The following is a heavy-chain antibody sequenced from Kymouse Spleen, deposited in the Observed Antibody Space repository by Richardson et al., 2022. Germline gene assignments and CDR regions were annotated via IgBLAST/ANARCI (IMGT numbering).Heavy chain of an antibody. CDR1: GFTFDDYA. V-gene: IGHV3-9*01. CDR2: ISWNSGSI. D-gene: IGHD3-10*01. J-gene: IGHJ4*02. Sequence: EVQLVESGGGLVQPGRSLRLSCAASGFTFDDYAMHWVRQAPGKGLEWVSGISWNSGSIGYADSVKGRFTISRDNAKNSLYLQMNSLRAEDTALYYCAKDRYYYGSGSYYNPFDYWGQGTLVTVSS. CDR3: AKDRYYYGSGSYYNPFDY.